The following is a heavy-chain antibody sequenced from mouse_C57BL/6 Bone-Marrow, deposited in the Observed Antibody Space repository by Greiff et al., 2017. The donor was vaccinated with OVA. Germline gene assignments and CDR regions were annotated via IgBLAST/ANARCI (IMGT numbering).Heavy chain of an antibody. CDR1: GYTFTSYW. D-gene: IGHD4-1*01. CDR2: IDPSDSYT. Sequence: QVQLQQPGAELVKPGASVKLSCKASGYTFTSYWMQWVKQRPGQGLEWIGEIDPSDSYTNYNQKFKGKATLTVDTSSSTAYMQLSSLTSEDSAVYYCATNRGHDWGQGTTLTVSS. J-gene: IGHJ2*01. CDR3: ATNRGHD. V-gene: IGHV1-50*01.